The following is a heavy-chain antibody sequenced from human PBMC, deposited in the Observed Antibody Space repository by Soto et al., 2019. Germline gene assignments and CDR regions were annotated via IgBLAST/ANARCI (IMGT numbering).Heavy chain of an antibody. CDR3: ARVKVDGYHSDEAFDI. V-gene: IGHV3-30-3*01. CDR2: ISYDGSNK. D-gene: IGHD5-12*01. CDR1: GFTFSSYA. Sequence: QVQLVESGGGVVQPGRSLRLSCAASGFTFSSYAMHWVRQAPGKGLEWVAVISYDGSNKYYADSVKGRFTSSRDNSKNTLYLQMNSLRDEDTAVYYCARVKVDGYHSDEAFDIWGQGTMVTVSS. J-gene: IGHJ3*02.